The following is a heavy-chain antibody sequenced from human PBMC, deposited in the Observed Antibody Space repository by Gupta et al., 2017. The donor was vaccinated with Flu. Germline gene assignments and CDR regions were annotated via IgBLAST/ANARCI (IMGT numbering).Heavy chain of an antibody. CDR3: ARGGASSRFFDY. CDR2: TYNSGST. J-gene: IGHJ4*02. D-gene: IGHD6-6*01. V-gene: IGHV4-59*01. Sequence: QVQLQESGPGLVKHSETLSPTCTVSGGSISHASWSWIRQPPGKGLEWIGYTYNSGSTNYNSSLKSRVTISVDTSKNQFSLKLNSVSAADTAVYYCARGGASSRFFDYWGQGTLVTVCS. CDR1: GGSISHAS.